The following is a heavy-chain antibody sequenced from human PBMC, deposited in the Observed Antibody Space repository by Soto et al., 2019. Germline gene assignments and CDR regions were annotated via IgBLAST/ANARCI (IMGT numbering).Heavy chain of an antibody. V-gene: IGHV4-34*01. Sequence: QMHIQQWGAGLLKPSETLSLTGAVSGGSFNAFYWNWVRQPPGEGLEWIGEVNHAGGTDYNPSLKSRVTISEDRSKNQLSLRLKPVTVADTATYYCARRGRYGGRSYTGWGQGTLVTVSS. CDR2: VNHAGGT. CDR3: ARRGRYGGRSYTG. J-gene: IGHJ4*02. D-gene: IGHD2-15*01. CDR1: GGSFNAFY.